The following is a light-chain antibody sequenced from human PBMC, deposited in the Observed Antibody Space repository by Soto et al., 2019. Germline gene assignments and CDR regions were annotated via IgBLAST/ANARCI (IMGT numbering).Light chain of an antibody. CDR2: EGS. CDR3: CSYAGSSTYV. Sequence: QSVLTQLASVSGSPGQSITISCTGTSSDVGGYNFVAWYQQYPGKAPKVMIYEGSQRPSGVSTRFSGSRSGNTASLTISGLQPEDEADYYCCSYAGSSTYVFGNGTKVTVL. V-gene: IGLV2-23*01. J-gene: IGLJ1*01. CDR1: SSDVGGYNF.